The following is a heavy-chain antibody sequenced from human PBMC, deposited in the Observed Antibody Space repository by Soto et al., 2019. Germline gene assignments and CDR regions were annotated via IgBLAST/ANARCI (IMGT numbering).Heavy chain of an antibody. V-gene: IGHV4-34*01. CDR2: INHSGST. D-gene: IGHD3-22*01. Sequence: SETLSLTCAVYGGSFSGYYWSWIRQRPGKGLEWIGEINHSGSTNYNPSLKSRVTISVDTSKNQFSLKLSSVTAADTAVYYCARGVSYYDSSGYYDSDYYGMDVWGQGTTVTVSS. CDR3: ARGVSYYDSSGYYDSDYYGMDV. J-gene: IGHJ6*02. CDR1: GGSFSGYY.